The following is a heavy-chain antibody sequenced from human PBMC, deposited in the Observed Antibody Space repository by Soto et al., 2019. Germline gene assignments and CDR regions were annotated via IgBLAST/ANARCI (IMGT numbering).Heavy chain of an antibody. CDR2: ISTYNDNT. CDR1: GYTFTEYG. J-gene: IGHJ3*02. D-gene: IGHD6-13*01. V-gene: IGHV1-18*01. CDR3: ARDPGYSSNWDDAFDI. Sequence: QVQLVQSGAEVKKPGASVKVSCKASGYTFTEYGISWVRQAPGQGLEWMGWISTYNDNTNYAQKLQGRVAMTTDTSTSTAYMELRSLRSDDTAVYYCARDPGYSSNWDDAFDIWGQGTMFTVSS.